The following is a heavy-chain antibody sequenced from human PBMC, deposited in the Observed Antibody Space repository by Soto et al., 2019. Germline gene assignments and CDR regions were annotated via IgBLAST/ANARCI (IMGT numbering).Heavy chain of an antibody. CDR2: ISSSSSYI. J-gene: IGHJ3*02. Sequence: GGSLRLSCAASGFTFSSYSMNWVRQAPGKGLEWVSSISSSSSYIYYADSVKGRFTISRDNAKNSLYLQMNSLRAEDTAVYYCARAIRYYYDSSGYVAFDIWGQGTMVTVSS. D-gene: IGHD3-22*01. CDR1: GFTFSSYS. V-gene: IGHV3-21*01. CDR3: ARAIRYYYDSSGYVAFDI.